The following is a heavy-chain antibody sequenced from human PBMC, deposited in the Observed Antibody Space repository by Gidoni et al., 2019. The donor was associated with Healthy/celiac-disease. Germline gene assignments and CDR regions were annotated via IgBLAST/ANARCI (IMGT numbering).Heavy chain of an antibody. Sequence: QVQLQQWGAGLLKPSETLSLTCAVYGGSFSGYYWSWIRQPPGKGLEWIGEINHSGSTNYNPSLKSRVTISVDTSKNQFSLKLSSVTAAETAVYYCARGRSMIAARPFDYWGQGTLVTVSS. D-gene: IGHD6-6*01. J-gene: IGHJ4*02. V-gene: IGHV4-34*01. CDR2: INHSGST. CDR1: GGSFSGYY. CDR3: ARGRSMIAARPFDY.